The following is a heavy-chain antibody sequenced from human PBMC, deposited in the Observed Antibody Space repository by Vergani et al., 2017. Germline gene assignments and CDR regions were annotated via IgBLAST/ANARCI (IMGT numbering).Heavy chain of an antibody. J-gene: IGHJ4*02. V-gene: IGHV3-30*02. CDR2: LQFDGSNQ. CDR3: AKHFRGWGIDY. CDR1: GFTLSNYA. D-gene: IGHD3-16*01. Sequence: QVQLVESGGGVVQRGGSLRLSCATSGFTLSNYAMQWIRQGPGKGLELVAFLQFDGSNQYYADSVKGRFTLSRDFSKNTLYLQMNSLRTDDTATYYCAKHFRGWGIDYWGQGTQVIVSS.